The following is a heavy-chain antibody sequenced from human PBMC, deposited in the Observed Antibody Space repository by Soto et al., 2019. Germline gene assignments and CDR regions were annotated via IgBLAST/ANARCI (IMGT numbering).Heavy chain of an antibody. CDR2: IWYDGSNK. CDR1: GFTFSRYG. D-gene: IGHD3-9*01. CDR3: ASSLRYFDWTLDY. J-gene: IGHJ4*02. Sequence: QVQLVESGGGVVQPGRSLRLSCAASGFTFSRYGMHWVRQAPGKGLEWVAVIWYDGSNKYYADSVKGRFTISRDNSKNTLYLQMNSLRAEDTAVYYCASSLRYFDWTLDYWGQGTLVTVSS. V-gene: IGHV3-33*01.